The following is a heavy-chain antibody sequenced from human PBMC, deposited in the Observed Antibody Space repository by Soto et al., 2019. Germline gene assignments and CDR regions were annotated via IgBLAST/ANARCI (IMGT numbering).Heavy chain of an antibody. Sequence: GGSLRLSCAASGFTFGSYAMSWVRQAPGKGLEWVSVISGSGGNTYYADSVKGRFTISRDNSKNTLYLQMNSLRAEDTAVYYCAKGYCSSTSCSFDYWGQGTLVTVSS. J-gene: IGHJ4*02. CDR2: ISGSGGNT. CDR3: AKGYCSSTSCSFDY. D-gene: IGHD2-2*01. CDR1: GFTFGSYA. V-gene: IGHV3-23*01.